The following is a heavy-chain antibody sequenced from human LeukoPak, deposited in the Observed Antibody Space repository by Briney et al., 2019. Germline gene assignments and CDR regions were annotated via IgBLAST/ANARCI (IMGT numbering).Heavy chain of an antibody. V-gene: IGHV1-24*01. Sequence: ASVKVSCKVSGYTLTESSIHWVRQAPGKGLEWMGGFDPEDGETIYAQKFQGRVTMTEDTSTDTAYMELSSLRSEDTAVYYCATTGPEGYYYYYMDVWGKGTTVTVSS. CDR1: GYTLTESS. J-gene: IGHJ6*03. D-gene: IGHD1-14*01. CDR3: ATTGPEGYYYYYMDV. CDR2: FDPEDGET.